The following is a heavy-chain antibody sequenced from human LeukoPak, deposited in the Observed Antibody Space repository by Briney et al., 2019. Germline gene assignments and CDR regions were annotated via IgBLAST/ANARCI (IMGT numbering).Heavy chain of an antibody. D-gene: IGHD6-13*01. J-gene: IGHJ5*02. CDR2: INHSGST. V-gene: IGHV4-34*01. CDR3: ARSTAAEGPTHNWFDP. CDR1: GGSFSGYY. Sequence: SETLSLTRAVYGGSFSGYYWSWIRQPPGKGLEWIGEINHSGSTNYNPPLKSRVTISVDTSKNQFSLKLSSVTAADTAVYYCARSTAAEGPTHNWFDPWGLGTLVTVSS.